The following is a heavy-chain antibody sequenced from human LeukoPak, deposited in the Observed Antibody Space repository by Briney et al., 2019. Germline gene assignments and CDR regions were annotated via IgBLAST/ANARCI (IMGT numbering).Heavy chain of an antibody. V-gene: IGHV3-30-3*01. J-gene: IGHJ4*02. D-gene: IGHD6-13*01. CDR3: ARDSGVSTSWFRESDF. Sequence: GKSLRLSCTTSGFTFSVYAIHWVRRAPGKGLEWVAVISYDGSNKYYADSVKGRFSISRDNSKNTLYLQMNSLRPEDTAIYYCARDSGVSTSWFRESDFWGQGTLVSVSS. CDR1: GFTFSVYA. CDR2: ISYDGSNK.